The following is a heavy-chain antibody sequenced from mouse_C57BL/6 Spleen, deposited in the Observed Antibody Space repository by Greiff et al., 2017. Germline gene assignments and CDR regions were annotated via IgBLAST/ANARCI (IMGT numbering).Heavy chain of an antibody. V-gene: IGHV1-78*01. CDR1: GYTFTDHT. CDR2: IYPRDGST. CDR3: ARDGPYYIDY. Sequence: QVHVKQSDAELVKPGASVKISCKASGYTFTDHTIHWMKQRPEQGLEWIGSIYPRDGSTKYNEKFKGKATLTADKSSSTAYMQLNSLAAEDSAGYFCARDGPYYIDYWGQGTTLTVSS. D-gene: IGHD2-3*01. J-gene: IGHJ2*01.